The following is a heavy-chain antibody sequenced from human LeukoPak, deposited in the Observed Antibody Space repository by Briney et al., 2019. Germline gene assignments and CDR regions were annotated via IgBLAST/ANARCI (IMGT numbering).Heavy chain of an antibody. J-gene: IGHJ4*02. CDR3: ARVSRIYYDFWSGYSPFDY. CDR2: IKQDGSEK. V-gene: IGHV3-7*01. CDR1: GFTFSSYW. Sequence: GGSLRLSCAASGFTFSSYWMSWVRQAPGKGLEWVANIKQDGSEKYYVDSVKGRFTISRDNAKNSLYLQMNSLIAEDTAVYYCARVSRIYYDFWSGYSPFDYWGQGTLVTVSS. D-gene: IGHD3-3*01.